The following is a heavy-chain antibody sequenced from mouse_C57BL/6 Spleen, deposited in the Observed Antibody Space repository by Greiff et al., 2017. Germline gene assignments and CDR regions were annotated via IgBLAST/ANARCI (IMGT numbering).Heavy chain of an antibody. V-gene: IGHV1-69*01. D-gene: IGHD2-4*01. CDR2: IDPSDSYT. CDR1: GYTFTSYW. J-gene: IGHJ3*01. Sequence: QVQLQQPGAELVMPGASVKLSCKASGYTFTSYWMHWVKQRPGQGLEWIGEIDPSDSYTNYNQKFKGKATLTVDKSSSTAYMPLSSLTSEDSAVYYCARDGELRRAWFAYWGQGTLVTVSA. CDR3: ARDGELRRAWFAY.